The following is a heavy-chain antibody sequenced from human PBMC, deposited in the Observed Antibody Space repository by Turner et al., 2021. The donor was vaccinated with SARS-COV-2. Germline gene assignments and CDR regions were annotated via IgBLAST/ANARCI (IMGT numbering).Heavy chain of an antibody. V-gene: IGHV3-21*01. CDR3: ARWDNYYDSSVYYPDAFDI. CDR2: ISSSSSYR. CDR1: GLTFSSYS. D-gene: IGHD3-22*01. J-gene: IGHJ3*02. Sequence: EVQLVESGGGLVKPGGSLRLPCAASGLTFSSYSMNWVRQAPGKGLECVSCISSSSSYRDYADSVKCRFTITRDNAKNSLYLQMNSLRAEDTAVYYCARWDNYYDSSVYYPDAFDIWGQGTMVTVSS.